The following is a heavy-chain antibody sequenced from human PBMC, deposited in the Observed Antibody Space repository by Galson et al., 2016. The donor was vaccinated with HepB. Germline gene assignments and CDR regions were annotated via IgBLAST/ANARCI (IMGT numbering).Heavy chain of an antibody. CDR1: GFSFSNFA. CDR2: ITGGGGT. D-gene: IGHD5-24*01. V-gene: IGHV3-23*01. J-gene: IGHJ6*02. Sequence: SLRLSCAASGFSFSNFAMSWVRLAPGKGLEWVSGITGGGGTYIAGSVRGRFTISRDNSKKTLYLQLNGLRAEDTALYYCAKMKGMQLQSYGMDIWGQGTPVTVSS. CDR3: AKMKGMQLQSYGMDI.